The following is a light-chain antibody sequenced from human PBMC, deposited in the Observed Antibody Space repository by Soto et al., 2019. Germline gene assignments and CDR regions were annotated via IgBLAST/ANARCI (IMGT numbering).Light chain of an antibody. J-gene: IGLJ1*01. V-gene: IGLV2-14*01. CDR1: RSDVGGYNY. CDR2: EVS. CDR3: SSYTSRRTLV. Sequence: QSALTQPASVSGSPGQSITISCTGTRSDVGGYNYVSWYQQHPGKAPKLMIYEVSNRPSGVSNRFSGSKSGNTASLTISGLQAEDEADYYCSSYTSRRTLVFGTGTKVTVL.